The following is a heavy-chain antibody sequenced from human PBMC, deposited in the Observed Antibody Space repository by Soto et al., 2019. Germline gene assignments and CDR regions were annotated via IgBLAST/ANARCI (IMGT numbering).Heavy chain of an antibody. CDR1: GYTFTHYY. Sequence: ASVKVSCKASGYTFTHYYMHWVRQAPGQGLEWMGIINPNGGSTTYAQRFRAGFTMTRDTSTSTVYMELSSLRSEDSAVYYSATSVNSAMAFDYWGQGTLVTVSS. D-gene: IGHD5-18*01. CDR3: ATSVNSAMAFDY. V-gene: IGHV1-46*01. J-gene: IGHJ4*02. CDR2: INPNGGST.